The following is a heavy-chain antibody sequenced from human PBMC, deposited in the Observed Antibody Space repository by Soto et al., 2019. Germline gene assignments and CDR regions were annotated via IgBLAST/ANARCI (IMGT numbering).Heavy chain of an antibody. CDR3: AKAVAGPYFVDY. Sequence: VGSLRLSCAASGFTFSSYAMSWVRQAPGKGLEWVSAISGSGGSTYYADSVKGRFTISRDNSKNTLYLQMNSLRAEDTAVYYCAKAVAGPYFVDYWGQGTLVTVSS. CDR1: GFTFSSYA. J-gene: IGHJ4*02. V-gene: IGHV3-23*01. D-gene: IGHD6-19*01. CDR2: ISGSGGST.